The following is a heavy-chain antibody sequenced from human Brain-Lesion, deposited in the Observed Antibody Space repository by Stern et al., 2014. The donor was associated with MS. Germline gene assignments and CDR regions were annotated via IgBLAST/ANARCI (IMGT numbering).Heavy chain of an antibody. D-gene: IGHD1-26*01. CDR1: GGSISSSTYY. Sequence: VQLEESGPGLVKPSETLSLPCTVSGGSISSSTYYWAWIRQPPGKGLEWIGNLYYSGFTYYNPSLKSLVTTSVDMSKNQFSLKLSSVTAADTAIYYCARHDSVPRPSQLYSARDRGPGYFDYWGQGTLVTVSS. CDR3: ARHDSVPRPSQLYSARDRGPGYFDY. J-gene: IGHJ4*02. CDR2: LYYSGFT. V-gene: IGHV4-39*01.